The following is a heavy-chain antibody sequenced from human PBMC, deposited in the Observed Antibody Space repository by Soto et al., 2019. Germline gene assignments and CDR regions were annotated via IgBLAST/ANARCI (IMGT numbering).Heavy chain of an antibody. J-gene: IGHJ4*02. Sequence: GASVKVSCKASGGTFSSYTISWVRQAPGQGLEWMGRIIPILGIANYAQKFQGRVTITADKSTSTAYMELSSLRSEDTAVYYCARNLGYSYGKRDYWGQGTLVTVSS. CDR1: GGTFSSYT. V-gene: IGHV1-69*02. D-gene: IGHD5-18*01. CDR2: IIPILGIA. CDR3: ARNLGYSYGKRDY.